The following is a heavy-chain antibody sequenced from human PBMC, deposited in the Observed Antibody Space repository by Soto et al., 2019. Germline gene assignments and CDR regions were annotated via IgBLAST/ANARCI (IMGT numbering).Heavy chain of an antibody. CDR2: ISYDGSNK. CDR3: AKENGRWYGMDV. D-gene: IGHD2-8*01. V-gene: IGHV3-30*18. CDR1: GFTFSSYG. Sequence: GSLRLSCTASGFTFSSYGMHWVRQAPGKGLEWVAVISYDGSNKYYADSVKGRLTISRDNSKNTLYLQMNSLRAEDTAVYYCAKENGRWYGMDVWGQGTTVTVSS. J-gene: IGHJ6*02.